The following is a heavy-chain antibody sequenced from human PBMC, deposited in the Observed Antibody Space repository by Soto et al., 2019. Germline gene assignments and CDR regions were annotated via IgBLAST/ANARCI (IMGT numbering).Heavy chain of an antibody. V-gene: IGHV3-23*01. CDR2: ITESGGST. CDR3: VKDWSGNSCPCLDV. J-gene: IGHJ6*02. CDR1: KFTFSRYA. D-gene: IGHD3-3*01. Sequence: EEQLLESGGGLVQPGGSLRLSCATSKFTFSRYAMTWVRQAPGKGLEWVSSITESGGSTYYADSVKGRFTISRDNSENTVHLQINALRAEDTAKYYCVKDWSGNSCPCLDVWGQGTTVTVSS.